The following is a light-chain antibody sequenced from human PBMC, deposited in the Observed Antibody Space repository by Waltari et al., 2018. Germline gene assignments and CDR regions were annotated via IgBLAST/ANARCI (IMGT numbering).Light chain of an antibody. CDR3: QRYDNLPIFA. Sequence: DIQMTQSPPSLSASVGDSVTITCRASQAITNYLNWYQQKTGKAPKLLIHDASKLETGVPSRFSGSQSGTHFTLTISSLQPEDIGTYYCQRYDNLPIFAFGPGTKVEI. V-gene: IGKV1-33*01. J-gene: IGKJ3*01. CDR2: DAS. CDR1: QAITNY.